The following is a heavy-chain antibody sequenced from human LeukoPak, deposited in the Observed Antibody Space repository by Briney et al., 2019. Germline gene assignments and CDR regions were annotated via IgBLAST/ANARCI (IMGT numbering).Heavy chain of an antibody. J-gene: IGHJ4*02. CDR1: GFTFSSYG. CDR3: AKEETYDFWSGYLNY. V-gene: IGHV3-30*18. D-gene: IGHD3-3*01. CDR2: ISYDGSNK. Sequence: PGGSLRLSCAASGFTFSSYGMHWVRQAPGKGLEWVAVISYDGSNKYYADSVKGRFTISRDNSKNTLYLQMNSLRAEDTAVYYCAKEETYDFWSGYLNYWGQETLVTVSS.